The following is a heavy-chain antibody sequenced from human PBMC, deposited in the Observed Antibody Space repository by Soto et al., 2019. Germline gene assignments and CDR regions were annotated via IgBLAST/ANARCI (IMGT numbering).Heavy chain of an antibody. Sequence: QVQLQESGPGLVKPSETLSLTCTVSGGSISSYYWSWIRQPPGKGLEWIGYIYYSGSTNYNPSLXRRATVSGDTXTNQFXXTLSSVPAADTAVNYCARVGGWFGELHYYYYGMDVWGHGTTVTVSS. D-gene: IGHD3-10*01. V-gene: IGHV4-59*01. CDR3: ARVGGWFGELHYYYYGMDV. CDR2: IYYSGST. J-gene: IGHJ6*02. CDR1: GGSISSYY.